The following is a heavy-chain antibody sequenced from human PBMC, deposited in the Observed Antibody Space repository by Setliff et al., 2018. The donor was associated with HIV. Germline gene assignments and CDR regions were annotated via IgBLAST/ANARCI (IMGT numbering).Heavy chain of an antibody. Sequence: LSLTCTVSGGSLSGYYWSWIRQPPGKGLEWIGEINQSGSTNYNPSLKSRVTISVDTSKKQFSLKLSSVTAADTAVYYCARDRRSIFGVDTKNWFDPWGQGTLVTVSS. CDR2: INQSGST. CDR3: ARDRRSIFGVDTKNWFDP. J-gene: IGHJ5*02. V-gene: IGHV4-34*01. D-gene: IGHD3-3*01. CDR1: GGSLSGYY.